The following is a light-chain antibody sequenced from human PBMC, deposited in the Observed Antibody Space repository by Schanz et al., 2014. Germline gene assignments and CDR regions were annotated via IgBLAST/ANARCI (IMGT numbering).Light chain of an antibody. CDR1: QSVSSY. CDR2: GAS. J-gene: IGKJ1*01. CDR3: QQYDNWWT. Sequence: EIVLTQSPAILSLSPGERATLSCRASQSVSSYLAWYQQKPGQAPRLLIYGASTRATGIPARFSGSGSGTEFTLTISSLQSEDFAVYYCQQYDNWWTFGPGTKVEIK. V-gene: IGKV3-15*01.